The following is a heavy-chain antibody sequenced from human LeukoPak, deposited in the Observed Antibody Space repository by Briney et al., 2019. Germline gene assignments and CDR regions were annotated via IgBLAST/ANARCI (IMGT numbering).Heavy chain of an antibody. CDR3: VIGRGWQPDY. CDR2: VHYSGNT. Sequence: SETLFLTCTVSGGSISGYYHNWVRQSPGRGLEWIGLVHYSGNTNYNPSLKSRVSISTDTSKNQFSLELTSVTAADTAVCYCVIGRGWQPDYWGQGIPVTVSS. CDR1: GGSISGYY. J-gene: IGHJ4*02. V-gene: IGHV4-59*03. D-gene: IGHD3-10*01.